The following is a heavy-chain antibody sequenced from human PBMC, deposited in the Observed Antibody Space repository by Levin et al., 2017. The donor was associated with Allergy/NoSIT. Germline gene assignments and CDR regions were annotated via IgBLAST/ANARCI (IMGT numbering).Heavy chain of an antibody. V-gene: IGHV3-30*03. CDR2: ISYDGSNK. Sequence: GGSLRLSCAASGFTFSSYGMHWVRQAPGKGLEWVAVISYDGSNKYYADSVKGRFTISRDNSKNTLYLQMNSLRAEDTAVYYCASTPLTTVTTTDYWGQGTLVTVSS. CDR3: ASTPLTTVTTTDY. J-gene: IGHJ4*02. D-gene: IGHD4-17*01. CDR1: GFTFSSYG.